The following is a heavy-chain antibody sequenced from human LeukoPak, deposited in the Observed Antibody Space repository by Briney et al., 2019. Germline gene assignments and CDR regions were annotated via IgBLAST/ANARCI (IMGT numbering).Heavy chain of an antibody. CDR1: GGAISSSSFY. Sequence: SETLSLTCTVSGGAISSSSFYWAWIRQPPGKGLEGIGNIYYIGTTSFNPSLKSRVTISVDTSKNQFSLKLNSVTAADTAVYYCARHRSDNTGYRYFDYWGQGTLVTVSS. CDR2: IYYIGTT. D-gene: IGHD3-9*01. J-gene: IGHJ4*02. CDR3: ARHRSDNTGYRYFDY. V-gene: IGHV4-39*01.